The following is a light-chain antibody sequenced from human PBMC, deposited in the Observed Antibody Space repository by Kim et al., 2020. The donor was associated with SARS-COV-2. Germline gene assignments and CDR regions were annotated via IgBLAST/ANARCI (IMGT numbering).Light chain of an antibody. CDR3: SAWGSSLSAWV. CDR1: DNNSGDEE. CDR2: KKN. V-gene: IGLV10-54*01. J-gene: IGLJ3*02. Sequence: RRTATLPCAGNDNNSGDEEAAWLQQLQGHPPRLVSYKKNNRPAGISGRLSASKSGNAATLTITGLQAEDEADYCCSAWGSSLSAWVFGGGTQLTVL.